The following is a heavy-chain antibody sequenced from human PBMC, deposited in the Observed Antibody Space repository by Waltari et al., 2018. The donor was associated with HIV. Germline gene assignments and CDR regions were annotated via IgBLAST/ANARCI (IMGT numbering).Heavy chain of an antibody. CDR1: GGSVSSSSYF. CDR3: ARHALRVGAAYWNFDL. J-gene: IGHJ2*01. V-gene: IGHV4-39*01. D-gene: IGHD1-26*01. Sequence: QLQLQESRPGLVKPSETLSLTCTVSGGSVSSSSYFWGWIRQPPGKGLEWVGRIYYTGRAYYNPSLKSRVTISVDTSKNQFSLKVTSVTAADTAVYYCARHALRVGAAYWNFDLWGRGTLVTVSS. CDR2: IYYTGRA.